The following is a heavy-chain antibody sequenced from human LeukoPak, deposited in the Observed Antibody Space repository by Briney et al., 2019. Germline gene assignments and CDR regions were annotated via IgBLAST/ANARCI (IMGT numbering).Heavy chain of an antibody. CDR3: ARDGEGPLSASFDR. Sequence: SETLSLTCAVYGGSFSGYYWSWIRQPPGKGLEWIGYIHYSGDTNYNPTLKSRITISVDTSKNHFSLNLSSVTAADTAVYYCARDGEGPLSASFDRWGQGTLVTVSA. J-gene: IGHJ4*02. V-gene: IGHV4-34*09. CDR2: IHYSGDT. CDR1: GGSFSGYY. D-gene: IGHD3-9*01.